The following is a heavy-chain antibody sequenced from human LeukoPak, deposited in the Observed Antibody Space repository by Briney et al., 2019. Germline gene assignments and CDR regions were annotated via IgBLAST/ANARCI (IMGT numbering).Heavy chain of an antibody. Sequence: SVKVSCKASGGTFSSYAISWVRQAPGQGLEWMGGIIPIFGTANYAQKFQGRVTMTEDTSTDTAYMELSSLRSEDTAVYYCAVDTAMVGDAFDIWGQGTMVTVSS. CDR1: GGTFSSYA. D-gene: IGHD5-18*01. CDR2: IIPIFGTA. CDR3: AVDTAMVGDAFDI. J-gene: IGHJ3*02. V-gene: IGHV1-69*06.